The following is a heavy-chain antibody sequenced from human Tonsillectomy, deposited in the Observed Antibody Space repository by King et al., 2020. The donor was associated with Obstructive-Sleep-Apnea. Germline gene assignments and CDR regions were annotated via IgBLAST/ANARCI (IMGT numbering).Heavy chain of an antibody. CDR2: ISSSSSYI. D-gene: IGHD2-21*02. Sequence: VQLVESGGGLVKPGGSLRLSCAASGFTFSSYSMNWVRQAPGKGLEWVSSISSSSSYIYYADSVKGRFTISRDNAKNSLYLQMNSLRAEDTAVYYCARACGGADCLQCCGDYWGQGTLVTVSS. CDR3: ARACGGADCLQCCGDY. CDR1: GFTFSSYS. V-gene: IGHV3-21*01. J-gene: IGHJ4*02.